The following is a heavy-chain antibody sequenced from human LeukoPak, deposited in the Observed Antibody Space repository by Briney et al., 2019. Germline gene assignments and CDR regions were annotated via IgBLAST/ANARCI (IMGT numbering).Heavy chain of an antibody. J-gene: IGHJ4*02. V-gene: IGHV3-15*01. CDR3: TARDYGGNQLFDC. D-gene: IGHD4-23*01. Sequence: GGSLRLSCAASGFTFSNAWMSWVRRAPGKGLEWVGHIKRKTDGGTTDYAAPVKGRFTISRDDSKNTLYMQMNSLKTEDTAVYYCTARDYGGNQLFDCWGQGTLVTVSS. CDR2: IKRKTDGGTT. CDR1: GFTFSNAW.